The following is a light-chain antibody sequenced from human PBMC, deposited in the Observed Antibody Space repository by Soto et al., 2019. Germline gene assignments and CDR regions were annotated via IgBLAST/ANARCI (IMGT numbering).Light chain of an antibody. J-gene: IGKJ4*01. CDR2: DAS. CDR3: QQYDHLPLT. V-gene: IGKV1-33*01. Sequence: DIQMTQSPSSLSASVGDRVTITCQASQDISNYLNWYQQKPGEAPKLLIYDASNLETGVPSRFSGSGSGTDFTFTISSLQPEDIATYYCQQYDHLPLTFGGGTKVDIK. CDR1: QDISNY.